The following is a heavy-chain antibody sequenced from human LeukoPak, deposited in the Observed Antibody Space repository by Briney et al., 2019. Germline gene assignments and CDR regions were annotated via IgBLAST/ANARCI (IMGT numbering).Heavy chain of an antibody. V-gene: IGHV4-61*02. J-gene: IGHJ4*02. CDR1: GGSISSGSYY. D-gene: IGHD4-11*01. Sequence: SQTLSLTCTVSGGSISSGSYYWSWIRQPAGKGLEWIGRIYTSGSTNYNPSPKSRVTISVDTSKNQFSLKLSSVTAADTAVYYCARDLEVDYSNFYFDYWGQGTLVTVSS. CDR3: ARDLEVDYSNFYFDY. CDR2: IYTSGST.